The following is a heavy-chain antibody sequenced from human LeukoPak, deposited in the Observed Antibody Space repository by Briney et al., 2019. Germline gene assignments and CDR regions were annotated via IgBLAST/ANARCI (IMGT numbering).Heavy chain of an antibody. D-gene: IGHD1-1*01. CDR2: IKSDGSEK. V-gene: IGHV3-7*01. CDR3: ARDKRAGSTEGSSMDV. CDR1: GMTFSSHW. J-gene: IGHJ6*03. Sequence: HPGGSLRLTCAASGMTFSSHWMSWVRQAPGKGLEWVANIKSDGSEKYYLDSVKGRFTISRDNAKNSLYLQMNSLRAEDSAVYYCARDKRAGSTEGSSMDVWGKGTTVTVSS.